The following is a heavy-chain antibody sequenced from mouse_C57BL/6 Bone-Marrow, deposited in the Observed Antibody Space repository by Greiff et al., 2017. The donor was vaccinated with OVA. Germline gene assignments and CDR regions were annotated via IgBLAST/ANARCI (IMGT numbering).Heavy chain of an antibody. J-gene: IGHJ1*03. D-gene: IGHD2-5*01. CDR2: INSDGGST. V-gene: IGHV5-2*01. CDR1: EYEFPSHD. Sequence: EVMLVESGGGLVQPGESLKLSCESNEYEFPSHDMSWVRKTPEKRLELVAAINSDGGSTYYPDTMERRFIISRDHTKKTLYLQMSSLRSEDTALYYCARHYNYSNGWYFDVWGTGTTVTVSS. CDR3: ARHYNYSNGWYFDV.